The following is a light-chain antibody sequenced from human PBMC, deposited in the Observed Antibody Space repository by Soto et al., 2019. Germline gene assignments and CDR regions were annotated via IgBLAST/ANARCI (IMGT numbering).Light chain of an antibody. CDR1: QSISSN. CDR3: QQSYGTPLT. Sequence: DIQMTQSPSSLSASVGDRVTITCRASQSISSNLNWYQQKPGKAPKLLIYAASSLQSGVPSRFSGGGSGTDFTLTISSLQPEDFATYSCQQSYGTPLTFGGGTKVDIK. CDR2: AAS. J-gene: IGKJ4*01. V-gene: IGKV1-39*01.